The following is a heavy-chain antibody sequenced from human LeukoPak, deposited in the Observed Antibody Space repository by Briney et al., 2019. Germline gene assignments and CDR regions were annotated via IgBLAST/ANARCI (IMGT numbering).Heavy chain of an antibody. V-gene: IGHV3-30*02. CDR3: AKDGSWSCTD. CDR1: GFTFSSYA. CDR2: IAHHGSNK. Sequence: GGSLRLSCAASGFTFSSYAIHWVRQGPGKGLEWVAYIAHHGSNKYYADSVKGRFTISRDNSKRTLYPQMNSLRADDTAVYYCAKDGSWSCTDWGQGTLVTVSS. J-gene: IGHJ4*02. D-gene: IGHD2-8*02.